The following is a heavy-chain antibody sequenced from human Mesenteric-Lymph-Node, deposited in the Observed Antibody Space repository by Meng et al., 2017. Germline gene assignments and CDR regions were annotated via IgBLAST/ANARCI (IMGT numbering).Heavy chain of an antibody. Sequence: GSLRLSCTVSGYSISSGYYWGWIRQPPGKGLEWIGSIYHSGSTYDNPSLKSRVTISVDTSKNQFSLKLSSVTAADTAIYYCARSINCSGGTCSQYYFDYWGQGTLVTVSS. J-gene: IGHJ4*02. D-gene: IGHD2-15*01. CDR1: GYSISSGYY. CDR2: IYHSGST. V-gene: IGHV4-38-2*02. CDR3: ARSINCSGGTCSQYYFDY.